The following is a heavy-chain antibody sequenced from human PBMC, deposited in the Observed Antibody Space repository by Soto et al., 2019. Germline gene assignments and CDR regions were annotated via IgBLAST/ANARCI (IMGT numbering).Heavy chain of an antibody. CDR3: AHRRRTKISVVVSSGNDAFDI. Sequence: ITLKESGPTLVKPTQTLTLTCTFSGFSLSTSGVGVGWIRQPPGKALEWLALIYWDDDKRYSPSLKSRLAITKDTSKNQVVLTMTNMDPVDTATYYCAHRRRTKISVVVSSGNDAFDIWGQGTMVTVSS. V-gene: IGHV2-5*02. CDR2: IYWDDDK. J-gene: IGHJ3*02. CDR1: GFSLSTSGVG. D-gene: IGHD3-3*01.